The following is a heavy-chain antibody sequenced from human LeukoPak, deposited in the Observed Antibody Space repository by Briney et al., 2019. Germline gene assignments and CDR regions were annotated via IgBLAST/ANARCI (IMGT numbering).Heavy chain of an antibody. D-gene: IGHD3-9*01. CDR3: AKGSYDILTGPHFQR. CDR1: GFTFSSYG. J-gene: IGHJ1*01. Sequence: GGSLRLSRAASGFTFSSYGMHWVRQAPGKGLEWVAVISYDGSNKYYADSVKGRFTISRDNSKNTLYLQMNSLRAEDTAVYYCAKGSYDILTGPHFQRWGQGTLVTVSS. V-gene: IGHV3-30*18. CDR2: ISYDGSNK.